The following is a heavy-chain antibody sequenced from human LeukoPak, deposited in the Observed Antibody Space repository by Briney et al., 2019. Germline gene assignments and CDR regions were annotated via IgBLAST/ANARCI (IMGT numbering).Heavy chain of an antibody. CDR1: EFTFSTYS. J-gene: IGHJ6*03. CDR3: ARGEVVTASLPDYFYYYMDV. CDR2: ISSSSSTI. V-gene: IGHV3-48*04. D-gene: IGHD2-21*02. Sequence: GGSLRLSCTASEFTFSTYSMNWVRQAPGKGLEWVSYISSSSSTIYYADSVKGRFTISRDNAKNSLFLQMNSLRAEDTAVYYCARGEVVTASLPDYFYYYMDVWGKGTTVTISS.